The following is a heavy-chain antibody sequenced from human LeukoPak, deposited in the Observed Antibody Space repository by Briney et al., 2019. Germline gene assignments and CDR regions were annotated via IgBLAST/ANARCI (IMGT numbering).Heavy chain of an antibody. V-gene: IGHV1-58*02. CDR2: IVVGSGNT. D-gene: IGHD3-10*01. CDR1: GFTFTRSA. J-gene: IGHJ6*03. CDR3: ARRRPAVTMVRGVIIGPHYYYYMDV. Sequence: GASVKVSCKASGFTFTRSAMQWVRQARGQRLEWIGWIVVGSGNTKYAQKFQERVTITRDMSTGTAYMELSSLRSEDTAVYYCARRRPAVTMVRGVIIGPHYYYYMDVWGKGTTVTISS.